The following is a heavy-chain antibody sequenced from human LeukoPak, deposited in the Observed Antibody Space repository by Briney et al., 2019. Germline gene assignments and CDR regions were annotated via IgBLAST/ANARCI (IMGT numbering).Heavy chain of an antibody. D-gene: IGHD6-13*01. CDR1: GFTFSSYG. CDR3: ARDVPWYKAAAGPPDY. CDR2: IWYDGSNK. V-gene: IGHV3-33*01. J-gene: IGHJ4*02. Sequence: GGSLRLSCAASGFTFSSYGMHWVRQAPGKGLEWVAVIWYDGSNKYYADSVKGRFTISRDNSKNTLYLQMNSLRAEDTAVYYCARDVPWYKAAAGPPDYWGQGTLVTVSS.